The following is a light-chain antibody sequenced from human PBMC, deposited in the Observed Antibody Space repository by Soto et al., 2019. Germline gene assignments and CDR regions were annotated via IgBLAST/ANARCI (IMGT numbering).Light chain of an antibody. Sequence: QSALTQPRSVSGSPGQSVTISYTRTSSDVDNYNNVSWYQQHPGKAPKLLIYDVNKRPSGVPYRFSGSKSGNTASLTISGLQAGDEADYFCCSYAGTYTRVFGTGTKLTVL. CDR3: CSYAGTYTRV. J-gene: IGLJ1*01. CDR2: DVN. CDR1: SSDVDNYNN. V-gene: IGLV2-11*01.